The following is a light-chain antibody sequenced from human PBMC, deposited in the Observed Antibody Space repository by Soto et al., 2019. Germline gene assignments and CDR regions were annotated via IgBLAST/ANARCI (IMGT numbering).Light chain of an antibody. CDR2: DAS. Sequence: EVMSTQSPATLSLSPGERATLSCRASQSVSRFLAWYQHKPGQAPRLLISDASNRATGIPARFSGSGSGTEFTLTISSLEPEDFAVYYCQQRSDWPLYTFGQGTKLEMK. V-gene: IGKV3-11*01. CDR1: QSVSRF. CDR3: QQRSDWPLYT. J-gene: IGKJ2*01.